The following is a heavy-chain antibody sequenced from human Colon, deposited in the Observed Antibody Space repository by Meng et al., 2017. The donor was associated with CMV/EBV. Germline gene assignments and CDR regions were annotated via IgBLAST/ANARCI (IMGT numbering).Heavy chain of an antibody. CDR3: ARGRNGWLLPLDS. Sequence: GQPQKGGAGRLKPSELMSATCAISGWSFNSYDLTWIRQSPGTGLEWIGERNHSGSTNYNPSLKSRVTISIDTSKRHFSLRLTSVTAADTAVYYCARGRNGWLLPLDSWGQGTLVTVSS. CDR2: RNHSGST. D-gene: IGHD3-3*01. J-gene: IGHJ4*02. V-gene: IGHV4-34*01. CDR1: GWSFNSYD.